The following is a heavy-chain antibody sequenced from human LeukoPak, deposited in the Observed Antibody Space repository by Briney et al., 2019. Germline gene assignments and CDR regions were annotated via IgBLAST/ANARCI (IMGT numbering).Heavy chain of an antibody. D-gene: IGHD3-22*01. J-gene: IGHJ4*02. CDR3: ARGAKYYYDSSGYYIFDS. CDR1: GFTFSDYY. Sequence: GGSLRLSCASSGFTFSDYYMSGIRQAPGKGLEWVSYISTSGSNIYYADSMKGRFTISRDNAKNSLYLQMNSLRAEDTAVYYCARGAKYYYDSSGYYIFDSWGQGTLVTVSS. CDR2: ISTSGSNI. V-gene: IGHV3-11*01.